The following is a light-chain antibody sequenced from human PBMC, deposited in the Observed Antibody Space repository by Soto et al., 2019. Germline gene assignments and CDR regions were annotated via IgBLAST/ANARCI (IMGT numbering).Light chain of an antibody. CDR2: ATS. CDR3: QQYGDYNSPRYS. J-gene: IGKJ2*03. Sequence: EIVLTQSPGTLSLSPGDRVTLSCRASQSVSSNYLAWYQQKPGQAPRLLIYATSARATGIPDRFSGSGSGKDFTLTISRLEPEDFAIYYCQQYGDYNSPRYSFGQGTRLEI. V-gene: IGKV3-20*01. CDR1: QSVSSNY.